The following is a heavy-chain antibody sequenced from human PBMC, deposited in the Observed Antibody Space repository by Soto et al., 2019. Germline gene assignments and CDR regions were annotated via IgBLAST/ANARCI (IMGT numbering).Heavy chain of an antibody. CDR1: GYTFTSYG. CDR2: ISAYNGNT. CDR3: ARDLVSVLRYFDWLNIGFDP. J-gene: IGHJ5*02. V-gene: IGHV1-18*01. D-gene: IGHD3-9*01. Sequence: GASVKVSCKASGYTFTSYGISWVRQAPGQGLEWMGWISAYNGNTNYAQKLQGRVTMTTDTSTSTAYMELRSLRSDDTAVYYCARDLVSVLRYFDWLNIGFDPWGQGTLVTVSS.